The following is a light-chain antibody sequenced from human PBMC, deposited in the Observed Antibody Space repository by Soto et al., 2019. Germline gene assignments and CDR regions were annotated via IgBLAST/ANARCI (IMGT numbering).Light chain of an antibody. V-gene: IGKV3-20*01. CDR3: QQYGSSPPT. CDR2: GAS. Sequence: EIVLTQSPGTLSLSPGERATLSCRASQSVSITYLAWYQQKPGQSPGLHLYGASNRASGIPDRFAGSGSGTDFTLTISRLEPEDFAVYYCQQYGSSPPTFGEGTTVEFK. J-gene: IGKJ4*01. CDR1: QSVSITY.